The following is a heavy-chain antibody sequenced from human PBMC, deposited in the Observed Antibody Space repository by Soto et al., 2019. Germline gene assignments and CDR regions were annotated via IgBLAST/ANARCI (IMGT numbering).Heavy chain of an antibody. J-gene: IGHJ4*02. CDR3: ARVRSSGLDYGDTDYFDY. D-gene: IGHD4-17*01. CDR2: ISYDGSNK. V-gene: IGHV3-30-3*01. Sequence: PGGSLRLSCAASGFTFSSYAMHWVRQAPGKGLEWVAVISYDGSNKYYADSVKGRFTISRDNSKNTLYLQMNSLRAEDTAVYYCARVRSSGLDYGDTDYFDYWGQGTLVTVSS. CDR1: GFTFSSYA.